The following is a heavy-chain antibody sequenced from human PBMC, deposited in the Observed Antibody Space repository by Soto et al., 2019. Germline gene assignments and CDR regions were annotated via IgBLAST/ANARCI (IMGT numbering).Heavy chain of an antibody. CDR1: GYSFTIYW. Sequence: GESLKISCKGSGYSFTIYWIGWVRQMPGKGLEWMGIIYPGDSDTRYSPSFQGQVTISADKSISTAYLQWRSLKASDTAMYHCARPQPLGYCSSTSCYTVAFAISGQGTMVTVSS. CDR3: ARPQPLGYCSSTSCYTVAFAI. CDR2: IYPGDSDT. V-gene: IGHV5-51*01. D-gene: IGHD2-2*02. J-gene: IGHJ3*02.